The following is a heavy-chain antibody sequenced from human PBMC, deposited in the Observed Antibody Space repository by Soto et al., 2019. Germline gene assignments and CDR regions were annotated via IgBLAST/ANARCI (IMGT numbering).Heavy chain of an antibody. CDR3: ASRYGGSLDY. Sequence: SETLSLTCTVSGGSISSYYWSWIRQPPGKGLEWIGYIYYSGSTNYNPSLKSRVTISVDTSKNQFSLKLSSVTAADTAVYYCASRYGGSLDYWGQGTLVTVSS. J-gene: IGHJ4*02. V-gene: IGHV4-59*08. CDR1: GGSISSYY. CDR2: IYYSGST. D-gene: IGHD2-15*01.